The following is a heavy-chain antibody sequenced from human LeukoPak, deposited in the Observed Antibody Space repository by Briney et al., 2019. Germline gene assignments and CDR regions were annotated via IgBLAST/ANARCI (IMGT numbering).Heavy chain of an antibody. Sequence: PGGSLRLSCSASGFTFSNYWMHWVRQAPGKGLEWVSFISSSSSYIYYADSVKGRFTISRDNAKNSLYLQMNSLRAEDTAVYYCTRDPRRLDYWGQGTLVTVSS. J-gene: IGHJ4*02. V-gene: IGHV3-21*04. CDR2: ISSSSSYI. CDR3: TRDPRRLDY. CDR1: GFTFSNYW.